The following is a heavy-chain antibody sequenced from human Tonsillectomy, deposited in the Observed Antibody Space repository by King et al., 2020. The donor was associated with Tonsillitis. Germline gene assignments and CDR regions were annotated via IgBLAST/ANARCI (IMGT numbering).Heavy chain of an antibody. CDR1: GYTFIIYA. D-gene: IGHD6-13*01. CDR2: INTGKGNT. Sequence: VQLVQSGAEVKKPGASVKISCKASGYTFIIYAMHWVRQAPGQRLEWMGWINTGKGNTKYSQQFQGRVTCTRDTSATTAYMELSSLRAEHTAVYYCAREFSDIAAGGGFDIWGQGTMVTVSS. CDR3: AREFSDIAAGGGFDI. V-gene: IGHV1-3*03. J-gene: IGHJ3*02.